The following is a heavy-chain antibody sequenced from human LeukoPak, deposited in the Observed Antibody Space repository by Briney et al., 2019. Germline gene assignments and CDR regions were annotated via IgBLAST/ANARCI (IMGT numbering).Heavy chain of an antibody. V-gene: IGHV4-59*08. D-gene: IGHD6-19*01. Sequence: SETLSLTCTVSGVSISSYYWSWLRPPPGKGREWIGYIYYSGSTNYNPSLKSRVTISVDTSKNQFSLKLSSVTAADTAVYYCARGYSSGWYHAFDIWGQGTMVTVSS. CDR1: GVSISSYY. CDR2: IYYSGST. J-gene: IGHJ3*02. CDR3: ARGYSSGWYHAFDI.